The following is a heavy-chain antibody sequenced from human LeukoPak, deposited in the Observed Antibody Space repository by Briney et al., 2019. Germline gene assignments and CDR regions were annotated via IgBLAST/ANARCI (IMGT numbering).Heavy chain of an antibody. J-gene: IGHJ3*02. CDR3: ARDRGQWLPRIDAFDI. D-gene: IGHD6-19*01. V-gene: IGHV4-59*01. Sequence: PSETLSLTCTVSGGSISSYYWSWIRQPLGKGLEWIGYIYYSGSTNYNPSLKSRVTISVDTSKNQFSLKLSSVTAADTAVYYCARDRGQWLPRIDAFDIWGQGTMVTVSS. CDR1: GGSISSYY. CDR2: IYYSGST.